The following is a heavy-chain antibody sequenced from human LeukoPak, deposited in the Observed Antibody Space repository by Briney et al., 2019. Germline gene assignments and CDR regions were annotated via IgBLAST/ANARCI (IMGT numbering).Heavy chain of an antibody. V-gene: IGHV3-48*04. CDR3: ARDSPIDY. CDR1: GFTFSSYS. J-gene: IGHJ4*02. CDR2: ISSGSSTI. Sequence: GGSLRLSRAASGFTFSSYSMNWVRQAPGKGLEWVSYISSGSSTIYYADSVKGRFTISRDNAKNSLYLQMDSLRVEDTAVYYCARDSPIDYWGQGTLVTVSS.